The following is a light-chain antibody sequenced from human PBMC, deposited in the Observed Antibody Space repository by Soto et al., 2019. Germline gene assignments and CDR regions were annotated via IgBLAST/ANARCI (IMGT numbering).Light chain of an antibody. V-gene: IGLV2-14*01. CDR2: DVS. CDR1: SSDGGGYNY. Sequence: QSALTQPASVSGSPGQSITISCTGTSSDGGGYNYVSWYQQHPGKAPKLMIYDVSNRPSGVSNRFSGSKSGNTASLTISGLQAEDEADYYCSSYTSSSTPCVFGTGTKVTVL. J-gene: IGLJ1*01. CDR3: SSYTSSSTPCV.